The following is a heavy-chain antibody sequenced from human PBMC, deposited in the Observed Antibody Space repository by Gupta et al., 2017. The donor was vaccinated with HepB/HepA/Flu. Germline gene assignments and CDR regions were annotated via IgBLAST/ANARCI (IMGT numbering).Heavy chain of an antibody. Sequence: QVQVVQSGAEMKRPGASVKVSCKAYEFNLTSYDINWVRQATGQGLEWMGWINPNNGKTGFAQKFQGRVTMTRDTSISTVYMELSSLRPEDTAIYYCARTMGRSVSTRWGYYFDFWGQGTPVTVSS. J-gene: IGHJ4*02. CDR2: INPNNGKT. D-gene: IGHD5/OR15-5a*01. V-gene: IGHV1-8*01. CDR1: EFNLTSYD. CDR3: ARTMGRSVSTRWGYYFDF.